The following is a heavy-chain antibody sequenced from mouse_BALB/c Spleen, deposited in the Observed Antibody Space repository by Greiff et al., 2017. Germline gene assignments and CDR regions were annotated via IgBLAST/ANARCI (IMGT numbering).Heavy chain of an antibody. CDR1: GFTFSDYY. D-gene: IGHD2-14*01. CDR2: ISDGGSYT. CDR3: ARGGYRYDDGIYAMDY. J-gene: IGHJ4*01. V-gene: IGHV5-4*02. Sequence: EVQRVESGGGLVKPGGSLKLSCAASGFTFSDYYMYWVRQTPEKRLEWVATISDGGSYTYYPDSVKGRFTISRDNAKNNLYLQMSSLKSEDTAMYYCARGGYRYDDGIYAMDYWGQGTSVTVSS.